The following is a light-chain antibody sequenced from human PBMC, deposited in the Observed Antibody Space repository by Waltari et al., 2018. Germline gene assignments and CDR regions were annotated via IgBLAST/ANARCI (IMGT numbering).Light chain of an antibody. J-gene: IGLJ2*01. CDR2: EVN. CDR1: SDDVGAYNY. Sequence: QSALTQPASVSGSPGQSITISCTGTSDDVGAYNYVSWYQPHPGLAPKLIIYEVNNRPFGISSRFAGSKSGNTASLTISGLQADDESHYYCTSYRSSSTPVVFGGGTKLTVL. CDR3: TSYRSSSTPVV. V-gene: IGLV2-14*01.